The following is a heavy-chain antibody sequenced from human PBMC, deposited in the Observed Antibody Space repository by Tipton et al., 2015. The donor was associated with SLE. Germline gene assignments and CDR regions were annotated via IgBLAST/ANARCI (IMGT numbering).Heavy chain of an antibody. CDR1: GGSMGTYC. V-gene: IGHV4-59*12. Sequence: TLSLTCTVSGGSMGTYCWSWIRQSPEKGLEWIAFICYSGFSNYNPSLKSRVTVSLDTSKKQFSLGLSSVTAADTAVYYCARAPGLDRDYYYYYYMDVWGKGTTVTVSS. D-gene: IGHD3/OR15-3a*01. CDR3: ARAPGLDRDYYYYYYMDV. CDR2: ICYSGFS. J-gene: IGHJ6*03.